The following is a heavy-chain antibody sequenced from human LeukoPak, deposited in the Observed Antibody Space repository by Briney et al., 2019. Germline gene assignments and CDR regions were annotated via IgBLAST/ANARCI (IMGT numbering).Heavy chain of an antibody. J-gene: IGHJ4*02. CDR1: GFIFSGST. Sequence: GGSLKLSCAASGFIFSGSTMHWVRQAPGKGLEWVGRIRIRAHNYATAYGESVKGRFTISRDNSKNTLYLQMNSLRAEDTAVYYCAKAISVGATTDAADWGQGTLVTVSS. D-gene: IGHD1-26*01. CDR3: AKAISVGATTDAAD. CDR2: IRIRAHNYAT. V-gene: IGHV3-73*01.